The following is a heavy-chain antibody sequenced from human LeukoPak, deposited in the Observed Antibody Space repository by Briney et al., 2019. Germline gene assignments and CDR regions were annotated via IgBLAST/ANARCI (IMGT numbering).Heavy chain of an antibody. Sequence: PGGSLRLSCAASGFTFSSYGMSWVRQAPGKGLEWVSAISGSGGSTYYADSVKGRFTISRDNSKNTLYLQMNSLRAEDTAVYYCAKDLRNYDFWSGREFDYWGQGTLVTVSS. CDR2: ISGSGGST. CDR1: GFTFSSYG. D-gene: IGHD3-3*01. V-gene: IGHV3-23*01. J-gene: IGHJ4*02. CDR3: AKDLRNYDFWSGREFDY.